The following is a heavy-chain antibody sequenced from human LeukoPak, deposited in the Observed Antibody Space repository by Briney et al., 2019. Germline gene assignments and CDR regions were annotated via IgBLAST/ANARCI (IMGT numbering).Heavy chain of an antibody. CDR2: INHSGST. J-gene: IGHJ4*02. CDR1: GGSISSYY. V-gene: IGHV4-34*01. CDR3: ARSKSFYDFWSGYYTGYDY. D-gene: IGHD3-3*01. Sequence: SETLSLTCTVSGGSISSYYWSWIRQPPGKGLEWIGEINHSGSTNYNPSLKSRVTISVDTSKNQFSLKLSSVTAADTAVYYCARSKSFYDFWSGYYTGYDYWGQGTLVTVSS.